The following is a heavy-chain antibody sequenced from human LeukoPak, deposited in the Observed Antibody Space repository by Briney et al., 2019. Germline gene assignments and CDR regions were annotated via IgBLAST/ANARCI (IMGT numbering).Heavy chain of an antibody. V-gene: IGHV4-38-2*02. D-gene: IGHD3-22*01. CDR1: AYSISSAYY. CDR2: INHSGST. J-gene: IGHJ4*02. CDR3: ARYHYYDSSGYYKYYFDY. Sequence: SETLSLTCSVSAYSISSAYYWGWIRQPPGKGLEWIGSINHSGSTNYNPSLKSRVTISVDTSKNQFSLKLSSVTAADTAVYYCARYHYYDSSGYYKYYFDYWGQGTLVTVSS.